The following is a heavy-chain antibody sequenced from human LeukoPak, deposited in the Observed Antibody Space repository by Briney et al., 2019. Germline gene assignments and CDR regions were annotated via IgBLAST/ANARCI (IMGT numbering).Heavy chain of an antibody. CDR2: IYYSGNT. D-gene: IGHD3-22*01. CDR1: GGSISSSSYY. Sequence: PSETLSLTCTVSGGSISSSSYYWDWIRQPPGKGLEWIGTIYYSGNTYYNPSLKSRVTISVDTSKNQFSLKLSSVTAADTAVYYCASGGWSYYDSSGLLDYWGQGTLVTVSS. CDR3: ASGGWSYYDSSGLLDY. V-gene: IGHV4-39*07. J-gene: IGHJ4*02.